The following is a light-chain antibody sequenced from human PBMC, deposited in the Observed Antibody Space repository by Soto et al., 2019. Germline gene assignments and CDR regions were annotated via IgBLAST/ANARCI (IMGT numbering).Light chain of an antibody. Sequence: QSAMTQPACVSGSPGQSITISCTGTSSDVGGYNYASWYQQHPGKAPKLIIYEVSNRASEISNRFSGSKSGNTASLTISGLQAEDEADYYCSSYTSGSTYVFGTGTKLTVL. J-gene: IGLJ1*01. V-gene: IGLV2-14*01. CDR2: EVS. CDR1: SSDVGGYNY. CDR3: SSYTSGSTYV.